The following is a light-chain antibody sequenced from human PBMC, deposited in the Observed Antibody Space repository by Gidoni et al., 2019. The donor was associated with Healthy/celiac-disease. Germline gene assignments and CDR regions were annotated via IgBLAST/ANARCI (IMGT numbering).Light chain of an antibody. CDR3: QAWDSSTYV. CDR2: QDS. V-gene: IGLV3-1*01. J-gene: IGLJ1*01. CDR1: KLGDKY. Sequence: SFELTQPPSLSVSPGQTASITCAGHKLGDKYACWYQQKPGQSPLLVIYQDSKRPSGIPERFSGSNSGNTATLTISGTQAMDEADYYCQAWDSSTYVFGTGTKVTVL.